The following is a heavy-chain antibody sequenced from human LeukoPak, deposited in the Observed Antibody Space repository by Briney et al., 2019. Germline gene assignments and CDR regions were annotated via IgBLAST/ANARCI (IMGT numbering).Heavy chain of an antibody. Sequence: TGGSLRLSCAASGFTFSSYAMHWVRQAPGKGLEWVAFIRYDGSNKYYADSVKGRFTISRDNSKNTLYLQMNSLRAEDTAVYYCAKGVPLYDSSGYPDYWGQGTLVTVSS. D-gene: IGHD3-22*01. CDR2: IRYDGSNK. J-gene: IGHJ4*02. CDR3: AKGVPLYDSSGYPDY. V-gene: IGHV3-30*02. CDR1: GFTFSSYA.